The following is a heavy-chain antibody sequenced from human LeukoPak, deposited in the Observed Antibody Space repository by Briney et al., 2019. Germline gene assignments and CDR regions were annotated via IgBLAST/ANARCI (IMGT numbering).Heavy chain of an antibody. J-gene: IGHJ4*02. CDR3: ARLGYSGIAGSFDY. V-gene: IGHV1-8*01. CDR2: MNPNSGNT. Sequence: ASVNVSCKASGYTFTSYDTNWVRQATGQGLEWMGWMNPNSGNTGYAQKFQGRVTMTRNTSISTAYMELSSLRSEDTAVYYCARLGYSGIAGSFDYWGQGTLVTVSS. D-gene: IGHD5-12*01. CDR1: GYTFTSYD.